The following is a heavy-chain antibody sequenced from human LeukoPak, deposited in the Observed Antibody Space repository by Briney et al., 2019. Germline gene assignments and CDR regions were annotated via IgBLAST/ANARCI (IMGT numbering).Heavy chain of an antibody. CDR2: IYYSGTT. CDR3: ARHGFSGYDTPSLDY. CDR1: GGSTRRYY. V-gene: IGHV4-59*08. D-gene: IGHD5-12*01. Sequence: PSETLSLTRIVSGGSTRRYYWSWIRPPPGTGLEWIGYIYYSGTTNYNPSLKSRVTISVDTSKNQFSLKLSSVTAADTAVYYCARHGFSGYDTPSLDYWGQGMLVTVSS. J-gene: IGHJ4*02.